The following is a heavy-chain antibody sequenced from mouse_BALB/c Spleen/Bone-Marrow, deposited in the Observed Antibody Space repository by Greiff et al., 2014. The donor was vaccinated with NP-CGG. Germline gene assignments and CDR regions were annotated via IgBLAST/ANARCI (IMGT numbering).Heavy chain of an antibody. Sequence: EVNLVESGGGLVQPGGSLKLSCAASGFDFSRYWMTWVRQAPGKGLEWIGEINPESSTINYTPSLEDKFIISRDNAKNTLYLQMSKVRSEDTALYYCAGNGYYGWIAYWGQGTLVTVSA. V-gene: IGHV4-1*02. J-gene: IGHJ3*01. D-gene: IGHD2-3*01. CDR1: GFDFSRYW. CDR2: INPESSTI. CDR3: AGNGYYGWIAY.